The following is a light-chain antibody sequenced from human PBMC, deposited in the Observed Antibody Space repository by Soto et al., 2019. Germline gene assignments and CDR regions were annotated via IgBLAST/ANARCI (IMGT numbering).Light chain of an antibody. J-gene: IGLJ1*01. CDR1: SSDVGDYNY. V-gene: IGLV2-8*01. Sequence: QSVLAQPPSASGSPGQSATISCTGTSSDVGDYNYVSWYQQHPGKAPKLMIYEVSRRPSGVPDRFSGSKSGNTASLTVSGLQAEDEADYYCSSYAGSNNYVFGTGTKGTVL. CDR2: EVS. CDR3: SSYAGSNNYV.